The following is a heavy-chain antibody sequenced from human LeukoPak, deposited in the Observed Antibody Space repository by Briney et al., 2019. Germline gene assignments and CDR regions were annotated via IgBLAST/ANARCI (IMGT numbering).Heavy chain of an antibody. Sequence: ASVKVSCKASGYTFTSYDINWVRQATGQGLEWMGWMNPNSGNTGYAQKFQGRVTITRNTSISTAYMELSSLRSEDTAVYYCAKRRGMLWFGEFDAFDIWSQGTMVTVSS. J-gene: IGHJ3*02. CDR3: AKRRGMLWFGEFDAFDI. D-gene: IGHD3-10*01. CDR2: MNPNSGNT. V-gene: IGHV1-8*03. CDR1: GYTFTSYD.